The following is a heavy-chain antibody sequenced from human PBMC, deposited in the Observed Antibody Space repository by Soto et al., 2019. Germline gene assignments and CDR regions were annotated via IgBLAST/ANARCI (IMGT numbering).Heavy chain of an antibody. CDR3: ARHPPYGPLDY. J-gene: IGHJ4*02. CDR2: IYYSEST. D-gene: IGHD4-17*01. V-gene: IGHV4-39*01. Sequence: SRISYHWGWIRQPPGKGLEWIGNIYYSESTYYNPSLKSRVTISGDTSKNQFSLRLTSVTAADTAVYYCARHPPYGPLDYWGQGTLVTVSS. CDR1: SRISYH.